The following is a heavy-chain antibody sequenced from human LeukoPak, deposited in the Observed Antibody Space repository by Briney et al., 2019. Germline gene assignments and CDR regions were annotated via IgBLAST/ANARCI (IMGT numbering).Heavy chain of an antibody. CDR2: ISTSGGDT. Sequence: GGSLRLSCAASGFTFSGYGMSWVRQAPGKGLEWVSTISTSGGDTYYADSVKGRFTISRDNSKNTMYLQMNSLRAEDTAVYYCAKAESYSAFDIWGQGTKVTVSS. J-gene: IGHJ3*02. CDR3: AKAESYSAFDI. CDR1: GFTFSGYG. V-gene: IGHV3-23*01. D-gene: IGHD1-26*01.